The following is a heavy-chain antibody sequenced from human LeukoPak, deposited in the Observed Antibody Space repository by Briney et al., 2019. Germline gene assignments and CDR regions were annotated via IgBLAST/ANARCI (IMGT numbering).Heavy chain of an antibody. CDR2: ISAYNGNT. CDR1: GYTFSRYG. J-gene: IGHJ4*02. D-gene: IGHD6-13*01. CDR3: AREEAIAEAGIDY. Sequence: ASVKVSCKASGYTFSRYGISWVRQAPGQGLEWMGWISAYNGNTNYAQKLQGRVTMTTDISTSTAYMELRSLRSDDTAVYYCAREEAIAEAGIDYWRQGTLVTVSS. V-gene: IGHV1-18*01.